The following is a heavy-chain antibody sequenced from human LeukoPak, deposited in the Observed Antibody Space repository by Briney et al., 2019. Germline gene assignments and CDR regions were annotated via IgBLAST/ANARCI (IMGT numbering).Heavy chain of an antibody. V-gene: IGHV3-53*01. Sequence: GGSLRLSCAASGFTVTSNYMSWVRQAPGKGLEWVSVIYSGGSTYYADSVKGRFTISRDNSKNTLYLQMNSLRAEDTAVYYCATRELTSSWSGFDYWGQGTLVTVSS. CDR2: IYSGGST. D-gene: IGHD6-13*01. CDR3: ATRELTSSWSGFDY. CDR1: GFTVTSNY. J-gene: IGHJ4*02.